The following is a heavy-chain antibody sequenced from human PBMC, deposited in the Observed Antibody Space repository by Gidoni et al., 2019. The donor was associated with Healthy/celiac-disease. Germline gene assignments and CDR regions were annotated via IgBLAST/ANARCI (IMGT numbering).Heavy chain of an antibody. Sequence: QLQLQESGPGLVKPSETLSLTCTVSGGSIRSSSYYWCWIRQPPGKWLDWIGSIYYSGRTYYNPSLKSRVTISVYTSKNQSSLTLSAVTAAYTAVYSCARHVPLLWFGELFPNWFDPWGQGTLVTVSS. J-gene: IGHJ5*02. CDR2: IYYSGRT. V-gene: IGHV4-39*01. CDR3: ARHVPLLWFGELFPNWFDP. CDR1: GGSIRSSSYY. D-gene: IGHD3-10*01.